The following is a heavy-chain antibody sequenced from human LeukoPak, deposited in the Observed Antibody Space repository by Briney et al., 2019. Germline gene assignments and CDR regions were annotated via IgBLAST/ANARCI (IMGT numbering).Heavy chain of an antibody. D-gene: IGHD6-19*01. CDR3: ASPPAVAGTKYYYYYMDV. CDR1: GFTFSDYY. Sequence: GGSLRLSCAASGFTFSDYYMSWLRQAPGKGLEGVSYISSSYSTIYYADSVKGRFTISRDNAKNSLYPQMNSLRAGDTAVYYCASPPAVAGTKYYYYYMDVWGKGTTVTVSS. CDR2: ISSSYSTI. J-gene: IGHJ6*03. V-gene: IGHV3-11*04.